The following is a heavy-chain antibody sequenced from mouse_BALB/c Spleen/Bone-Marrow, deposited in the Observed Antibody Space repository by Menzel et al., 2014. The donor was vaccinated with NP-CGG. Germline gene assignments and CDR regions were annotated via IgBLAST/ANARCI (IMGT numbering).Heavy chain of an antibody. CDR2: IYPFNGGT. Sequence: EVKLMESGPELVKSGTSVKISCKASGYTFTDYNMHCVKQRNGKSLEWIGYIYPFNGGTYYNQKFKSKATMTVDKSSSTDYMELRNLTSEDSAVYYCARSSCFDYWGQGTTLTVSS. J-gene: IGHJ2*01. V-gene: IGHV1S29*02. D-gene: IGHD1-1*01. CDR3: ARSSCFDY. CDR1: GYTFTDYN.